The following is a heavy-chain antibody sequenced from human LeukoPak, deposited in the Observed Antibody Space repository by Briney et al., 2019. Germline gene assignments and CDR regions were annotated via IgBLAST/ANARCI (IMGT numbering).Heavy chain of an antibody. D-gene: IGHD3-3*01. V-gene: IGHV1-18*01. CDR3: ARQGPAYYDFWSGYPETLNWFDP. J-gene: IGHJ5*02. CDR1: GYTFTSYG. Sequence: ASVKVSCKASGYTFTSYGISWVRQASGQGLEWMGWIGAYNGNTNYAQKLQGRVTMTTDTSTSTAYMELRSLRSDDTAVYYCARQGPAYYDFWSGYPETLNWFDPWGQGTLVTVSS. CDR2: IGAYNGNT.